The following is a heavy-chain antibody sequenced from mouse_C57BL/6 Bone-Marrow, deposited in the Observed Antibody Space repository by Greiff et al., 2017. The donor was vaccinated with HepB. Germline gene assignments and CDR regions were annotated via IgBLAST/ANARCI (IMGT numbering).Heavy chain of an antibody. CDR1: GYSITSGYY. CDR2: ISYDGSN. J-gene: IGHJ2*01. CDR3: AREGSTVVFDY. V-gene: IGHV3-6*01. Sequence: EVKVEESGPGLVKPSQSLSLTCSVTGYSITSGYYWNWIRQFPGNKLEWMGYISYDGSNNYNPSLKNRISITRDTSKNQFFLKLNSVTTEDTATYYCAREGSTVVFDYWGQGTTLTVSS. D-gene: IGHD1-1*01.